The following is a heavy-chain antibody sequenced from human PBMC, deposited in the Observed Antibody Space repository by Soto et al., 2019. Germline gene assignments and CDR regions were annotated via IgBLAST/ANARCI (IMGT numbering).Heavy chain of an antibody. Sequence: SETLSLTCTVSGGSISSGDYYWSWIRQPPGKGLEWIGYIYYSGSTYYNPSLKSRVTISVDTSKNQFSLKLSSVTAADTAVYYCARAGYYYDSGGYLDYWGQGTLVTVSS. D-gene: IGHD3-22*01. CDR3: ARAGYYYDSGGYLDY. J-gene: IGHJ4*02. V-gene: IGHV4-30-4*01. CDR2: IYYSGST. CDR1: GGSISSGDYY.